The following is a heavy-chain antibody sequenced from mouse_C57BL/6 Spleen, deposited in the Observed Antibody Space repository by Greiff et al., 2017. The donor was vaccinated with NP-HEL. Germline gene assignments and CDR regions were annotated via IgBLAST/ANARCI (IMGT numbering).Heavy chain of an antibody. CDR1: GFNIKDDY. CDR3: ARRDAMDY. J-gene: IGHJ4*01. CDR2: IDPENGDT. V-gene: IGHV14-4*01. Sequence: EVQLQQSGAELVRPGASVKLSCTASGFNIKDDYMHWVKQRPEQGLEWIGWIDPENGDTEYASKFKSKATLTVDKSSSTAYMQLSSLTSEDSAVYYCARRDAMDYWGQGTSVTVSS.